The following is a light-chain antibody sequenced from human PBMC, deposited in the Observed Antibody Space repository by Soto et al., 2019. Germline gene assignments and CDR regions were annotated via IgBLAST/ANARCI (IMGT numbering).Light chain of an antibody. Sequence: PGERATLSCRASQSVSSSYIAWYQQKPGQAPRLLIYGASSRAADIPDRFSGSGSGTDFTLTISRLEPEDFAVYYCQHYATSAWMFGQGTKVDIK. V-gene: IGKV3-20*01. CDR1: QSVSSSY. CDR3: QHYATSAWM. CDR2: GAS. J-gene: IGKJ1*01.